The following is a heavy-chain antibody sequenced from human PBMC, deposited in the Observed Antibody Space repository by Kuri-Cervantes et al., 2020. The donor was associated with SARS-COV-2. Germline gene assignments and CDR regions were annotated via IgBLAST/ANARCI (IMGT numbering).Heavy chain of an antibody. CDR2: INYSGST. CDR3: ARDYGDYYYYYGMDV. CDR1: GYSISSGGHY. J-gene: IGHJ6*02. Sequence: SETLSLTCAVSGYSISSGGHYWGWVRQPPGKGLEWIGSINYSGSTFYSPNLKSRVTISVDTSKNRFSLKLSSVTAADTAVYYCARDYGDYYYYYGMDVWGQGTTVTVSS. V-gene: IGHV4-39*01. D-gene: IGHD4-17*01.